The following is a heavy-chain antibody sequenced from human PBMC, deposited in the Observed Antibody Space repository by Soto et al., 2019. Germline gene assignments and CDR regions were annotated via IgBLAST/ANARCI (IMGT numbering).Heavy chain of an antibody. CDR1: GFTFSSYD. J-gene: IGHJ6*02. CDR2: IGTAGDT. CDR3: ARSSPAAYYYGSGSYSHDYGMDV. V-gene: IGHV3-13*01. Sequence: GGSLRLSCAASGFTFSSYDMHWVRQATGKGLEWVSAIGTAGDTYYPGSVKGRFTISRENAKNSLYLQMNSLRAGDTAVYYCARSSPAAYYYGSGSYSHDYGMDVWGQGTTVTVS. D-gene: IGHD3-10*01.